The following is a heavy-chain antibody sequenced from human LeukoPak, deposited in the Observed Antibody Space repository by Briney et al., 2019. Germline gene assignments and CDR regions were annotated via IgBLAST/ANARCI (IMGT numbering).Heavy chain of an antibody. D-gene: IGHD3-3*01. J-gene: IGHJ3*02. CDR2: IYYSGST. CDR1: GGSISSSSYY. CDR3: ARLHHDFWSGYYPPRAFDI. V-gene: IGHV4-39*01. Sequence: PSETLSLTCTVSGGSISSSSYYWGWIRQPPGKGLEWIGSIYYSGSTYYNPSLKSRVTISVDTSKNQFSLKLSSVTAADTAVYYCARLHHDFWSGYYPPRAFDIWGQGTMVTVSS.